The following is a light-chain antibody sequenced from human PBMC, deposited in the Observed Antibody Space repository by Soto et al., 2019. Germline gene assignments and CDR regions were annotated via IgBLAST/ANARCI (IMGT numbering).Light chain of an antibody. Sequence: QLVLTKSPSASASLGASVKLTCTLSSGHSSYAIAWHQQQPGKGPRYLMKLNSDGSHSKGDGIPDRFSGSSSGAERYLTISSLQSEDEADYYCQTWGTGIPWVFGGGTQLTVL. J-gene: IGLJ3*02. V-gene: IGLV4-69*01. CDR1: SGHSSYA. CDR2: LNSDGSH. CDR3: QTWGTGIPWV.